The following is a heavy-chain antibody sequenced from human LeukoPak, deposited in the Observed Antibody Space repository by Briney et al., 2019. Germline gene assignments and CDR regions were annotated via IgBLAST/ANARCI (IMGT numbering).Heavy chain of an antibody. Sequence: GGSLRLSCTASGFTFSSYAMNWVRQAPGKGLEWVSGIGAGGTFTYYADSVKGRFTISRDNVKNSLFLQMNSLRADDTAVYYCARGIPAAASSTVYGLDVWGQGTTVTVSS. D-gene: IGHD6-13*01. CDR1: GFTFSSYA. J-gene: IGHJ6*02. CDR2: IGAGGTFT. V-gene: IGHV3-21*01. CDR3: ARGIPAAASSTVYGLDV.